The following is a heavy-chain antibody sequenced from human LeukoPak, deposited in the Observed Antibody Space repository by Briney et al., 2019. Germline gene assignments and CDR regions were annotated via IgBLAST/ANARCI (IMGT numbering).Heavy chain of an antibody. CDR1: GGSISSGNYY. J-gene: IGHJ5*02. CDR3: AWGDSSGYPFDP. CDR2: IYTTGVTSGST. D-gene: IGHD3-22*01. Sequence: SETLSLXCTVSGGSISSGNYYWSWIRQPAGKGLEYIGRIYTTGVTSGSTYYNPSLKSRVTISVDTSKNQFSLKLTSVTAADTAVYYCAWGDSSGYPFDPWGQGTLVTVSS. V-gene: IGHV4-61*02.